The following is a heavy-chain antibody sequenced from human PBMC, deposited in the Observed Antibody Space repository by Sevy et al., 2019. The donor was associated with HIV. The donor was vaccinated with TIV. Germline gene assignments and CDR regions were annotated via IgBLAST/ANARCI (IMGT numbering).Heavy chain of an antibody. J-gene: IGHJ4*02. CDR3: ARPAGGAAAGYFDY. CDR2: ISSTSSYI. Sequence: GGSLRLSCAASGFTFSSYSMIWVRQAPGKGLEWVSSISSTSSYIYYADSLKGRFTISRDNAKNSLYLQMNSLRAEDTAVYYCARPAGGAAAGYFDYWGQGTLVTVSS. V-gene: IGHV3-21*01. D-gene: IGHD6-13*01. CDR1: GFTFSSYS.